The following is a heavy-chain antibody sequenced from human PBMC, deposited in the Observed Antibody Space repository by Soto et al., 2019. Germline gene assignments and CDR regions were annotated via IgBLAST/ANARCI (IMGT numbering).Heavy chain of an antibody. CDR2: INSDGSST. D-gene: IGHD2-15*01. V-gene: IGHV3-74*01. Sequence: GGSLRLSCAASGFTFSSYVMSWVRQATRMGLAWVSRINSDGSSTSYADSVKGRFTISRDNAKNTLYLQMNSLRAEDTAVYYCARGAYCSGGSCYSAGNWFDPWGQGTLVTVSS. CDR1: GFTFSSYV. CDR3: ARGAYCSGGSCYSAGNWFDP. J-gene: IGHJ5*02.